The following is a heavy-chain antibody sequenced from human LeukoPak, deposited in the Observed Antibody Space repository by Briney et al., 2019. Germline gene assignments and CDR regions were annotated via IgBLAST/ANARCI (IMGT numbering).Heavy chain of an antibody. D-gene: IGHD2-15*01. V-gene: IGHV1-69*04. J-gene: IGHJ4*02. CDR1: GGTFSSYA. CDR2: IIPIFGIA. CDR3: ARLSGGSAVDY. Sequence: ASVKVSCKASGGTFSSYAISWVRQAPGQGLEWMGRIIPIFGIANYAQKFQGRVTITAYKSTSTAYMELSSLRSEDTAVYYCARLSGGSAVDYWGQGTLVTVSS.